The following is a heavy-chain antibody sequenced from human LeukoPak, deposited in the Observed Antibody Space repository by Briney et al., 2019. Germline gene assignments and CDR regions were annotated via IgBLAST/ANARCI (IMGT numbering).Heavy chain of an antibody. Sequence: PGGSLRLSCAAASGFSFSASWMKWVRQAPGKGLEWVASIKVEGRVTRYVDSVKGRFTISRDNPKNPLFLQMNGLRAEDTAVYYCARDSGYYTYDDWGQGTLVTVSS. J-gene: IGHJ4*02. CDR3: ARDSGYYTYDD. CDR1: GFSFSASW. CDR2: IKVEGRVT. V-gene: IGHV3-7*01. D-gene: IGHD6-25*01.